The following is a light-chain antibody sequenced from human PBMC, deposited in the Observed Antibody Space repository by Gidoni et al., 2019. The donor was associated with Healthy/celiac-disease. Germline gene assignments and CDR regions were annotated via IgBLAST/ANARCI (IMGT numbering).Light chain of an antibody. J-gene: IGKJ2*01. CDR2: LGS. V-gene: IGKV2-28*01. Sequence: DIVMTQSPLSLPVTPGEPASISCRSSQSLLHSNGYNYLDWYLQKPGQSPQLLFYLGSIRASVVPDRFSGRGSGTDFTLKISRVEAEEVGVYYCMQALQTPYTFGQGTKLEIK. CDR3: MQALQTPYT. CDR1: QSLLHSNGYNY.